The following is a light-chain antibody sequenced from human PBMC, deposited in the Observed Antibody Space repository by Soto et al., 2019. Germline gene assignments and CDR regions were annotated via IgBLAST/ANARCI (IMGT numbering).Light chain of an antibody. J-gene: IGLJ1*01. Sequence: QSALTQPPSASGSPGQSVTISCTGTSSDVGGYNFVSWYQEHPGKAPKLIIYEVSKRPSGVPDRCSGSKSGNTASLTVSGLQAEDEADYYCSSYAGSNNRYVFGTGTTLTVL. CDR2: EVS. CDR3: SSYAGSNNRYV. CDR1: SSDVGGYNF. V-gene: IGLV2-8*01.